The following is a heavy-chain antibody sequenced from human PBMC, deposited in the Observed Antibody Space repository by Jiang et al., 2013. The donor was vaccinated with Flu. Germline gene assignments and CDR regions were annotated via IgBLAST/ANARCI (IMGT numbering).Heavy chain of an antibody. D-gene: IGHD6-13*01. J-gene: IGHJ5*02. Sequence: CTVSGGSISSGGYYWSWIRQHPGKGLEWIGYIYYSGSTNYNPSLKSRVTISVDTSKNQFSLKLSSVTAADTAVYYCARRAAAGTGWFDPWGQGTLVTVSS. CDR1: GGSISSGGYY. CDR2: IYYSGST. V-gene: IGHV4-61*08. CDR3: ARRAAAGTGWFDP.